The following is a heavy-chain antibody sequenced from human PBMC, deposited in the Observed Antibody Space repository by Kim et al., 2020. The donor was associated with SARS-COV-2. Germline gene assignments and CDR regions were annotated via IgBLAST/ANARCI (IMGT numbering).Heavy chain of an antibody. V-gene: IGHV4-39*01. Sequence: NPSIQSRLTISVDTSKHQFSLKLSSVPAADTAVYYCARHHHDSSGYYLDYWGQGTLVTVSS. CDR3: ARHHHDSSGYYLDY. J-gene: IGHJ4*02. D-gene: IGHD3-22*01.